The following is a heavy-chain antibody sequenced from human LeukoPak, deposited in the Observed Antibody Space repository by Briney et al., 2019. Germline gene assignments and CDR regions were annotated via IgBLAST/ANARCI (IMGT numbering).Heavy chain of an antibody. CDR2: IYPGDSDT. J-gene: IGHJ4*02. V-gene: IGHV5-51*01. D-gene: IGHD3-3*01. CDR1: GYIFTSYW. Sequence: GESLKISCKGSGYIFTSYWIGWVRQMPGKGLEWMGIIYPGDSDTRYSPSFQGQVTISADKSISTAYLQWSSLKASDTAMYYCARAPRYSYYDFWSGYQYYFDYWGQGTLVTVSS. CDR3: ARAPRYSYYDFWSGYQYYFDY.